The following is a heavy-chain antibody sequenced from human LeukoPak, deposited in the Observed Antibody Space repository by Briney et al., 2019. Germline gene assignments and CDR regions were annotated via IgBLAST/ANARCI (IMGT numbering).Heavy chain of an antibody. J-gene: IGHJ3*02. Sequence: PGGSPRLSCAASGFTFSSYWMHWVRQAPGTGLVWVSRINSDGSSTSYADSVKGRFIISRDNSKNTLYLQMNSLRAEDTAVYYCARWAPSWRYFDWHRAFDIWGQGSMVTVSS. CDR1: GFTFSSYW. CDR2: INSDGSST. CDR3: ARWAPSWRYFDWHRAFDI. D-gene: IGHD3-9*01. V-gene: IGHV3-74*01.